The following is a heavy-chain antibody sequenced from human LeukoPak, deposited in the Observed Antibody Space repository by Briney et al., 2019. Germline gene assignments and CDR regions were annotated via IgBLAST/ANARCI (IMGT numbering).Heavy chain of an antibody. D-gene: IGHD1-1*01. V-gene: IGHV3-48*04. CDR3: AEGFKLFDY. CDR2: ISSSSSTT. CDR1: GFTFSSYS. Sequence: GGSLRLSCAASGFTFSSYSMNWVRQAPGKGLEWVSYISSSSSTTYYADSVKGRFTISRDNAKNSLYLQMNSLRAEDTAVYYCAEGFKLFDYWGQGILVTVSS. J-gene: IGHJ4*02.